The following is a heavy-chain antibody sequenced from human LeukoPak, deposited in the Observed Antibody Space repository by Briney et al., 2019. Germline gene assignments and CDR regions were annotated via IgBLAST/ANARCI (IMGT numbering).Heavy chain of an antibody. V-gene: IGHV6-1*01. CDR2: TYYRSKWYN. CDR1: GDSVSSKNGA. Sequence: SQTLSLTCAVSGDSVSSKNGAWNWIRQSPSRGLEWLGRTYYRSKWYNDYAESMEGRMTISQDTSKNQYSLHLNSVTPDDTAVYYCARDFGTTGWHTFDYWGQGTLVTVPS. J-gene: IGHJ4*02. D-gene: IGHD6-19*01. CDR3: ARDFGTTGWHTFDY.